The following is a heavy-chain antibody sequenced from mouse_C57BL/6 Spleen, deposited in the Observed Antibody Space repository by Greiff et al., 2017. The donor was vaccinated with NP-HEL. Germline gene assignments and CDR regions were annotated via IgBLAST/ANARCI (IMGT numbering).Heavy chain of an antibody. CDR3: AMRDYGSSPYAMDY. J-gene: IGHJ4*01. Sequence: QVQLQQPGAELVKPGASVKVSCKASGYTFTSYWMHWVKQRPGQGLEWIGRIHPSDSDTNYNQKFKGKATLTVDKSSSTAYMQLSSLTSEDSAVYYCAMRDYGSSPYAMDYWGQGTSVTVSS. CDR2: IHPSDSDT. V-gene: IGHV1-74*01. CDR1: GYTFTSYW. D-gene: IGHD1-1*01.